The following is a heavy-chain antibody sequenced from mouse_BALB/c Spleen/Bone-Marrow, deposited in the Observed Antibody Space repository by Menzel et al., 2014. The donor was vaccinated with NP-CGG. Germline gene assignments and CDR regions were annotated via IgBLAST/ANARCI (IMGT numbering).Heavy chain of an antibody. V-gene: IGHV7-3*02. CDR1: GFTFTGYY. J-gene: IGHJ4*01. CDR2: IRNKANGYTT. CDR3: ARDDAMDY. Sequence: EVQGVESGGGLVQPGGSLILSCATSGFTFTGYYMSWVRQPPGKALEWLGFIRNKANGYTTEYSASVKGRFTISRDNSQSILYLQMNTLRAEDSATYYCARDDAMDYWGQGTSVTVSS.